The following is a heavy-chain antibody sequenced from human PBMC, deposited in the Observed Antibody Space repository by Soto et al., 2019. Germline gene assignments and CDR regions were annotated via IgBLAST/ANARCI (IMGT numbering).Heavy chain of an antibody. Sequence: EVQLVESGGGLVKPGGSLRLSCAASGFTFSSYSMNWVPQAPGKGLEWVSSISSSSSYIYYADSVKGRFTISRDNAKNSLYLQMNSLRAEDTAVYYCARDHFGGDWFDPWGQGTLVTVSS. CDR1: GFTFSSYS. D-gene: IGHD3-16*01. CDR3: ARDHFGGDWFDP. CDR2: ISSSSSYI. J-gene: IGHJ5*02. V-gene: IGHV3-21*01.